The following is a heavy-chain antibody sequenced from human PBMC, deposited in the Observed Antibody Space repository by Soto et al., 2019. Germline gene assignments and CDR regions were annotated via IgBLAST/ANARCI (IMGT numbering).Heavy chain of an antibody. Sequence: QVQLVQSGAEVKKPGSSMKVSCKASGGTFSTYALNWVRQAPGQGLEWMGGIVPIFGTANYAQKFQGRVTMTADESTSTAYMELSSLGSADTAVYYWARATGTPYSFYDWGQGTLVTVSS. V-gene: IGHV1-69*12. CDR3: ARATGTPYSFYD. CDR1: GGTFSTYA. J-gene: IGHJ4*02. D-gene: IGHD1-1*01. CDR2: IVPIFGTA.